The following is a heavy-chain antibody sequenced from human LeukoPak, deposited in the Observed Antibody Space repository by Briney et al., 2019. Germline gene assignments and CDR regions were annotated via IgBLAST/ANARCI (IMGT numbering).Heavy chain of an antibody. Sequence: ASVKVSCKASGYTFTSYGISWVRQAPGQGLEWMGWISAYSGNTNYAQKLQGRVTMTTDTSTSTAYMELRSLRSDDTAVYYCARLFPYCSSTSCYPDYWGQGTLVTVSS. D-gene: IGHD2-2*01. CDR2: ISAYSGNT. CDR3: ARLFPYCSSTSCYPDY. J-gene: IGHJ4*02. CDR1: GYTFTSYG. V-gene: IGHV1-18*01.